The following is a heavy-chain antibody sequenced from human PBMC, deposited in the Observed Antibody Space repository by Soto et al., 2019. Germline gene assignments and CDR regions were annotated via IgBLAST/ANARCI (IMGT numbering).Heavy chain of an antibody. CDR3: ARAVRGSYYDY. Sequence: QVQLQESGPGLVKPSQTLSLTCTVSGGSISSGDYYWSWILQPPGKGLEWIGYIYYSGSTYYNPSLKSRVTLAVDTSKNQFSLKLSSVTAADTAVYYCARAVRGSYYDYWGQGTLVTVSS. CDR2: IYYSGST. CDR1: GGSISSGDYY. J-gene: IGHJ4*02. D-gene: IGHD1-26*01. V-gene: IGHV4-30-4*01.